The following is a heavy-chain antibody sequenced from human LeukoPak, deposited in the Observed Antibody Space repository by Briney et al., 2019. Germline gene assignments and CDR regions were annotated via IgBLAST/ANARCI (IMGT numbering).Heavy chain of an antibody. Sequence: PSETLSLTCVVSGASVSTSHWNWIRQVPGKGLEWIGCFSYTGKTDYNPSLTGRVTISFGPSENQVSLKLRSVSAADTGVYYCSEGYFEPFAHWGQGARVTVS. J-gene: IGHJ4*02. V-gene: IGHV4-59*02. D-gene: IGHD2/OR15-2a*01. CDR3: SEGYFEPFAH. CDR1: GASVSTSH. CDR2: FSYTGKT.